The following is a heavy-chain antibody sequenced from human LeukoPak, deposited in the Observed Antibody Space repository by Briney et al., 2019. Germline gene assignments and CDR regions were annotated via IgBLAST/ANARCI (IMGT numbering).Heavy chain of an antibody. CDR3: AKDLSDILTSAFDI. D-gene: IGHD3-9*01. CDR2: ISYDGSNR. Sequence: PGGSLRLSCAASGFTFSSYGMHWVRQAPGKGLEWVAVISYDGSNRYYADSVKGRFTISRDNSKNTLYPQMNSLRAEDTAVYYCAKDLSDILTSAFDIWGQGTMVTVSS. V-gene: IGHV3-30*18. J-gene: IGHJ3*02. CDR1: GFTFSSYG.